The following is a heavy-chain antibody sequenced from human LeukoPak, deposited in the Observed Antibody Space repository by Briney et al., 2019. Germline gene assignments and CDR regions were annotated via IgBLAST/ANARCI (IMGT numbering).Heavy chain of an antibody. CDR2: IPYDGSKK. D-gene: IGHD6-6*01. Sequence: GGSLRLSCAASGFTFSNYAMHWARQAPGKGLEWVAFIPYDGSKKYFADSVKGRFTMSRDNSKNTLFLQMNSLRAEDTAVHYCAKNLGSSSGGYFDYWGQGTLVTVSS. J-gene: IGHJ4*02. CDR3: AKNLGSSSGGYFDY. V-gene: IGHV3-30*02. CDR1: GFTFSNYA.